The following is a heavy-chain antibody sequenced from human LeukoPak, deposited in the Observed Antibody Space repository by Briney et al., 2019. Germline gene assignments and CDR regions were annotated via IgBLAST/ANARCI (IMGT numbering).Heavy chain of an antibody. Sequence: GGSLRLSCAASGFTFSSYAMSRVRQAPGKGLEWVSAISGSGGSTYYADSVKGRFTISRDNSKNTLYLQMNSLRAEDTAVYYCAKAYVWGTYFDYWGQGTLVTVSS. CDR2: ISGSGGST. CDR3: AKAYVWGTYFDY. CDR1: GFTFSSYA. V-gene: IGHV3-23*01. J-gene: IGHJ4*02. D-gene: IGHD3-16*01.